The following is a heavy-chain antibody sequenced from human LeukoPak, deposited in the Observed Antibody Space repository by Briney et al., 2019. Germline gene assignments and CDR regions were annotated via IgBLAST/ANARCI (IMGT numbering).Heavy chain of an antibody. V-gene: IGHV3-33*08. J-gene: IGHJ4*02. CDR1: GFTFSSYG. Sequence: PGRSLRLSCAASGFTFSSYGMHWVRLAPGRGLEWVAVIWYDGSGQYYADSVKGRFTISRDNSKNTLYLQMNSLRAEDTAVYYCARDYNYVTDYWGQGTLVTVSS. CDR2: IWYDGSGQ. CDR3: ARDYNYVTDY. D-gene: IGHD5-18*01.